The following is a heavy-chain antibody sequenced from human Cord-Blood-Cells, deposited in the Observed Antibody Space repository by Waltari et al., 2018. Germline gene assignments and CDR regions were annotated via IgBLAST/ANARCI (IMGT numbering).Heavy chain of an antibody. J-gene: IGHJ6*02. D-gene: IGHD3-22*01. CDR3: ATLIADYYYYGMDV. Sequence: QVQLQQRGAGLLKPSETLSHTCAVYGGSFSGYYWSGIRLPPGKGLEWIGEINHSGSTNYNPSLKSRVTISVDTSKNQFSLKLSSVTAADTAVYYCATLIADYYYYGMDVWGQGTTVTVSS. CDR1: GGSFSGYY. V-gene: IGHV4-34*01. CDR2: INHSGST.